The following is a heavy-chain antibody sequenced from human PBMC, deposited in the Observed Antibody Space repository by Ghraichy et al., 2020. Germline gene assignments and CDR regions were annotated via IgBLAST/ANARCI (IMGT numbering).Heavy chain of an antibody. CDR1: GGTFSSYA. CDR3: ARDATDYYGSGSNYFDY. CDR2: IIPIFGTA. V-gene: IGHV1-69*13. D-gene: IGHD3-10*01. Sequence: SVKVSCKASGGTFSSYAISWVRQAPGQGLEWMGGIIPIFGTANYAQKFQGRVTITADESTSTAYMELSSLRSEDTAVYYCARDATDYYGSGSNYFDYWGQGRLVTVSS. J-gene: IGHJ4*02.